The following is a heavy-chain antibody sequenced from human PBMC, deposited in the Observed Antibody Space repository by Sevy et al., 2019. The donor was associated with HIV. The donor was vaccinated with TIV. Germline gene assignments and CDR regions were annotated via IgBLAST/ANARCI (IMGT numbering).Heavy chain of an antibody. CDR1: GGSISISSYY. Sequence: SETLSLTCTVSGGSISISSYYWGWIRQPSGKGLEWIGSFYYSESTYYNPSLKSRVTISVDTSKNQFSLKLSSVTAADTAVYYCARAFRAVAGTYYFDYWGQGTLVTVSS. CDR3: ARAFRAVAGTYYFDY. CDR2: FYYSEST. V-gene: IGHV4-39*01. D-gene: IGHD6-19*01. J-gene: IGHJ4*02.